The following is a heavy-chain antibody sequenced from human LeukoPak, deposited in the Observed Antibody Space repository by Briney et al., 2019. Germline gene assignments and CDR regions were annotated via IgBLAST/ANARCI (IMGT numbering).Heavy chain of an antibody. Sequence: SGTLSLTCAVSGGSISGSNWWSWVRQPPGKGLKWIGEIFHSGSTNYSPSLKSRVTISMDKSKNQFSLKLTSVTVADTAVYYCASRLRHLLGYWGQGNLVTVSS. CDR3: ASRLRHLLGY. V-gene: IGHV4-4*02. J-gene: IGHJ4*02. CDR1: GGSISGSNW. CDR2: IFHSGST. D-gene: IGHD3-16*01.